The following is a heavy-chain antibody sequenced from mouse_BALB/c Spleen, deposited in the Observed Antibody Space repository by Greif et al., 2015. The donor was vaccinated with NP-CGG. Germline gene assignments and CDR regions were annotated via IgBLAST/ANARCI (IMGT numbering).Heavy chain of an antibody. J-gene: IGHJ2*01. CDR3: ASGSSFDY. CDR1: GFTFSDYY. CDR2: ISDGGSYT. V-gene: IGHV5-4*02. D-gene: IGHD1-1*01. Sequence: EVHLVESGGGLVKPGGSLKLSCAASGFTFSDYYMYWVRQTPEKRLEWVATISDGGSYTYYPDSVKGRFTISRDNAKNNLYLQMSSLKSEDTAMYYCASGSSFDYWGQGTTLTVSP.